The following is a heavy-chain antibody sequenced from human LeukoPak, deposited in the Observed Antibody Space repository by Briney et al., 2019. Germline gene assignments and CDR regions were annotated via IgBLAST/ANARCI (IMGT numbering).Heavy chain of an antibody. V-gene: IGHV3-48*03. J-gene: IGHJ3*02. CDR3: VRDVGGFDI. Sequence: GGSLRLSCAASGFTFSSYEMNWVRQAPGKGLEWVSYISSSGSIIYFADSVRGRFTVSRDNAKNSLYLQMNSLRAEDTAVYYCVRDVGGFDIWGQGTMVAVSS. CDR2: ISSSGSII. CDR1: GFTFSSYE. D-gene: IGHD3-16*01.